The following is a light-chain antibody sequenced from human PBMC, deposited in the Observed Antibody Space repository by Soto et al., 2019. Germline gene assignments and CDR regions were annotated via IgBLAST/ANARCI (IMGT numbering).Light chain of an antibody. CDR3: TSYTKSSTLV. J-gene: IGLJ2*01. V-gene: IGLV2-14*01. CDR1: SSDVGAYNY. Sequence: QSALTQPASVSGSPGQSITISCTGTSSDVGAYNYVSWYQHHPGKAPKLLLYEVNNRPSGVSNRFSGSKSGNTASLSISGLQAEDEADYYCTSYTKSSTLVFGGGIKLTVL. CDR2: EVN.